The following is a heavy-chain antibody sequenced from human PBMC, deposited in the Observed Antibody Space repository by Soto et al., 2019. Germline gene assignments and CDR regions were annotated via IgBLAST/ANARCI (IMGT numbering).Heavy chain of an antibody. D-gene: IGHD3-3*01. J-gene: IGHJ6*02. CDR2: ISYDGSNK. Sequence: SLRLSCAASGFTFSSYGMHWVRQAPGKGLEWVAVISYDGSNKYYADSVKGRFTISRDNSKNTLYLQMNSLRAEDTAVYYCAKDRPHPITIFGVVIIPHDYYYGMDVWGQGTTVTVSS. CDR3: AKDRPHPITIFGVVIIPHDYYYGMDV. V-gene: IGHV3-30*18. CDR1: GFTFSSYG.